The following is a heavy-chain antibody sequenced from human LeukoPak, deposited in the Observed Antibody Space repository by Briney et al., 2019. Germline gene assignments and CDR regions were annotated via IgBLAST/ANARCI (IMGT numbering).Heavy chain of an antibody. CDR2: ITSSGRST. Sequence: GGSLRLSCTASGFSFSDHYMTWMRQAPGKGLEWISYITSSGRSTDYADSVKGRFIISRDNAMNSLFLQMSSLRVDDTAVYYCTRDPDYDDPDWGQGTLVTVSS. V-gene: IGHV3-11*01. CDR3: TRDPDYDDPD. CDR1: GFSFSDHY. D-gene: IGHD3-16*01. J-gene: IGHJ4*02.